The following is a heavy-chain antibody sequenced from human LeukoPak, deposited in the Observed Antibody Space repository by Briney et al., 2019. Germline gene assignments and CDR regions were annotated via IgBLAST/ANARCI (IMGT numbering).Heavy chain of an antibody. V-gene: IGHV4-61*02. CDR3: ARDGGWPTVTLYYYYGMDV. CDR2: IYTRGST. Sequence: KPSQPLSLPCTVSGGSISSGSYYGSWIRQPAGKGLEWIGRIYTRGSTNYNPSLKSRVTISVDTSKNQFSLKLSSVTAADTAVYYCARDGGWPTVTLYYYYGMDVWGQGTTVTVSS. D-gene: IGHD4-11*01. J-gene: IGHJ6*02. CDR1: GGSISSGSYY.